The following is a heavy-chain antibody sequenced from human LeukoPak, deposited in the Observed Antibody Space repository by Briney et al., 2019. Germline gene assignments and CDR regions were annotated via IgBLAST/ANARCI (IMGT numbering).Heavy chain of an antibody. D-gene: IGHD6-13*01. J-gene: IGHJ4*02. CDR3: ARGPYSSSWYTH. V-gene: IGHV1-2*02. Sequence: ASVKVSCKASGYTSTGYYMHWVRQAPGQGLEWMGWINPNSGGTNYAQKFQGRVTMTRDTSISTAYMELSRLRSDDTAVYYCARGPYSSSWYTHWGQGTLVTVSS. CDR2: INPNSGGT. CDR1: GYTSTGYY.